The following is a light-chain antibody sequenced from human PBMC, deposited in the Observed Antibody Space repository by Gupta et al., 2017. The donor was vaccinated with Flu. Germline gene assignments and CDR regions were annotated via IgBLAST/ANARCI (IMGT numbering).Light chain of an antibody. CDR2: GAS. CDR3: LQFGSSPWT. V-gene: IGKV3-20*01. CDR1: QSVSSTY. Sequence: EIVMTPSPGTLSLSPVERATLSCRASQSVSSTYLAWYQQKPGQAPRLLIYGASSRATGIPDRFSGSGSGTDFTLTISRLEPDDFAVYYCLQFGSSPWTFGQGTKVEVK. J-gene: IGKJ1*01.